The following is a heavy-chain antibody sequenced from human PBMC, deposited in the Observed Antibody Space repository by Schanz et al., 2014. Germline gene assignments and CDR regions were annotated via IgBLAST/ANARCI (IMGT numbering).Heavy chain of an antibody. CDR2: ISGSGGDT. CDR3: ASRSVYAPT. D-gene: IGHD2-8*01. V-gene: IGHV3-11*06. J-gene: IGHJ5*02. Sequence: QVQLEESGGGLVTPGGSLRLSCAASGFTVSSNYMSWVRQAPGKGLEWVSAISGSGGDTYYADSVKGRFTISRDNAKNSVYLQMNTLRAEDTAVYYCASRSVYAPTWGQGTLVTVSS. CDR1: GFTVSSNY.